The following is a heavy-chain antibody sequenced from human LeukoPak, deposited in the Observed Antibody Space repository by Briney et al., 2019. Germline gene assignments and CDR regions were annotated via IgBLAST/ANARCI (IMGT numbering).Heavy chain of an antibody. CDR2: ISSSSSAI. V-gene: IGHV3-21*01. D-gene: IGHD4-17*01. CDR3: ARGHTAVTRHFDF. CDR1: GFTFSHYA. Sequence: GGSLRLSCTASGFTFSHYAMNWVRHAPGKGLEWVSTISSSSSAIFSADALKGRFTISRDDAKNSLYLDMNSLRAEDPAVYYCARGHTAVTRHFDFWGQGTLVTVSS. J-gene: IGHJ4*02.